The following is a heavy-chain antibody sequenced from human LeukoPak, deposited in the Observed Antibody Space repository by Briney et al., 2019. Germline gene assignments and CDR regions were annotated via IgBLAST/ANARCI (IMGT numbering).Heavy chain of an antibody. CDR2: FYHSGST. V-gene: IGHV4-59*01. J-gene: IGHJ4*02. Sequence: PSETLSLTCSVSGGFNTHYYWSWIRQPPGKGLEWIGYFYHSGSTNYNPSLKSRVTISVDTSKSHFSLKLSSVTAADTAVYYCARGPGGLRSPYYYFTDWGQGTLVTVSS. D-gene: IGHD2-21*01. CDR3: ARGPGGLRSPYYYFTD. CDR1: GGFNTHYY.